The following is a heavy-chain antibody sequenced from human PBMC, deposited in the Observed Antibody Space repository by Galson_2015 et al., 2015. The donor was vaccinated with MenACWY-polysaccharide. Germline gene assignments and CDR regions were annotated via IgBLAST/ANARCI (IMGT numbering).Heavy chain of an antibody. J-gene: IGHJ4*02. Sequence: SLRLSCAASGFTFSSYLMNWVRQAPGKGLEWVSYISSGSSTIHYADSVKGRFTISRDNAKNSLYLQMSSLTDEDTAVYYCTRVISSGFRQFDYWGQGTLVTVSS. CDR2: ISSGSSTI. D-gene: IGHD6-19*01. V-gene: IGHV3-48*02. CDR3: TRVISSGFRQFDY. CDR1: GFTFSSYL.